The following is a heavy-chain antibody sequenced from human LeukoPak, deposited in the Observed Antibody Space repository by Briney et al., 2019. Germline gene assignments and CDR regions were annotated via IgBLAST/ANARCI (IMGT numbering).Heavy chain of an antibody. CDR2: ISSSGSTI. CDR1: GFTFSSYE. J-gene: IGHJ6*04. V-gene: IGHV3-48*03. Sequence: GESLRLSCAAYGFTFSSYEMNWVRQAPGKGLEWVSYISSSGSTIYYADSVKGRFTISRDNAKNSLYLQMNSLRAEDTAVYYCAELGITMIGGVWGKGTTVTGSS. D-gene: IGHD3-10*02. CDR3: AELGITMIGGV.